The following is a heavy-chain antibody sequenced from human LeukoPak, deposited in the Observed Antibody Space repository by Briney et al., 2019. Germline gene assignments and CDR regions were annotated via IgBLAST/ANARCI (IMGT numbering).Heavy chain of an antibody. CDR1: SGSISTSNYY. D-gene: IGHD3-22*01. J-gene: IGHJ3*02. Sequence: SETLSLTCTVSSGSISTSNYYWGWVRQPPGKALEWIGNIFYSGSTYYSPSLKSRVTISLDTSRNQFSLKLNSLTAADTALYYCAKSNGYGLIDIWGKGKMVTVSS. CDR3: AKSNGYGLIDI. V-gene: IGHV4-39*07. CDR2: IFYSGST.